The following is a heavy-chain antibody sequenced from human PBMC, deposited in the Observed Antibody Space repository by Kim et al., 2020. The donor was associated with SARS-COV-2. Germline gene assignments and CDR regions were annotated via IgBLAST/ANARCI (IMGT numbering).Heavy chain of an antibody. CDR3: ARGEDCGGDCYFNWYFDL. V-gene: IGHV1-69*13. Sequence: ASVKVSCKASGGTFSSYAISWGRQAPGQGLEGRGGIVPIFGTANYAQKFQGRVTITADESTSTAYSELSSLRSEDTAVDYCARGEDCGGDCYFNWYFDLWGRGTLVTVSS. CDR2: IVPIFGTA. CDR1: GGTFSSYA. D-gene: IGHD2-21*02. J-gene: IGHJ2*01.